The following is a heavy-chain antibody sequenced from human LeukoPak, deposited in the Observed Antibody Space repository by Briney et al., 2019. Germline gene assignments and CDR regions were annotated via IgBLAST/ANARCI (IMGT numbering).Heavy chain of an antibody. D-gene: IGHD3-3*01. Sequence: GASVKVSCKASGYTFTSYGISWVRQAPGQGLEWMGWISAYNGNTNYAQKLQGRVTMTTDTSTSTACMELRSLGSDGTAVYYCARDSPQYYDFWRPLSYYYYMDVWGKGTTVTVSS. V-gene: IGHV1-18*01. CDR2: ISAYNGNT. J-gene: IGHJ6*03. CDR1: GYTFTSYG. CDR3: ARDSPQYYDFWRPLSYYYYMDV.